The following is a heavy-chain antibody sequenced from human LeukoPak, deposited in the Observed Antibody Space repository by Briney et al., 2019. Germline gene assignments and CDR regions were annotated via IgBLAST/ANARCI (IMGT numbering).Heavy chain of an antibody. D-gene: IGHD3-22*01. CDR2: ISHDGINT. V-gene: IGHV3-30*03. CDR1: GFSFSNYA. Sequence: GGSLRLSCAASGFSFSNYAMHWVRQDSGRGLDWVAVISHDGINTYYADSVKGRFTISRDNSKNTLYLQMNSLRAEDTAVYYCARGPGIRHVPRRSGYFNYWGQGTLVTVSS. CDR3: ARGPGIRHVPRRSGYFNY. J-gene: IGHJ4*02.